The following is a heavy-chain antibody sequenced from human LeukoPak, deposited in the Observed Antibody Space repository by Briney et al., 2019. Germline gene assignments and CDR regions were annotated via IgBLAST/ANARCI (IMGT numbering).Heavy chain of an antibody. D-gene: IGHD3-22*01. Sequence: SETLSLTCTVSGGSISSYYWSWIRQPPGKGLEWIGYIYYSGSTNYNPSLKSRVTITVDTSKNQFSLKLSSVTAADTAVHYCARGTNYYDSSGYLTRDLDYWGQGTLVTVSS. CDR1: GGSISSYY. CDR2: IYYSGST. CDR3: ARGTNYYDSSGYLTRDLDY. J-gene: IGHJ4*02. V-gene: IGHV4-59*01.